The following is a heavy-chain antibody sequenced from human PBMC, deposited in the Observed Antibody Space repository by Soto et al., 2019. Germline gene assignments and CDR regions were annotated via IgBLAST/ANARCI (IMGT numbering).Heavy chain of an antibody. Sequence: SETLSLTCAVSGDSISNSKWWTWVSQTPGKGLEWIGKIDHNGITNYNPSLESRVTILKDNSKNQLSLKLSSVTGADSAVYYCVRLNRDYYYYGMDVWGQGATVTVSS. J-gene: IGHJ6*02. CDR2: IDHNGIT. CDR3: VRLNRDYYYYGMDV. CDR1: GDSISNSKW. V-gene: IGHV4-4*02.